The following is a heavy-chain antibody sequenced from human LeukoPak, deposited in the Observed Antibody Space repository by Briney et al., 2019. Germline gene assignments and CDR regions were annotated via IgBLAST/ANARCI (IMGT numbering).Heavy chain of an antibody. V-gene: IGHV4-59*01. D-gene: IGHD3/OR15-3a*01. J-gene: IGHJ4*02. CDR3: ARGGTGFDY. Sequence: SETLSLTCTVSGGSISSYYWSWIRQPPGKGLEWIGYIYYSGSTNYNPSLKSRVTISVDTSKNQFSLKLSSMTAADTAVYYCARGGTGFDYWGQGTLVTVSS. CDR1: GGSISSYY. CDR2: IYYSGST.